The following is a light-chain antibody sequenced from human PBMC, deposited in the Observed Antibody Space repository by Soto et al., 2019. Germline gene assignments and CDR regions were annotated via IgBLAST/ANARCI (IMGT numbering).Light chain of an antibody. CDR3: QRYNSNSRT. CDR2: DAS. V-gene: IGKV1-5*01. CDR1: QNVDNW. J-gene: IGKJ1*01. Sequence: DIQMTQSPSTLSASVGDRVTITCRASQNVDNWVAWYQQKPGKAPKFRIYDASHLESGVPSRFSGRGSGTEFTRTISSLQPDDFATYYCQRYNSNSRTFGQGTGV.